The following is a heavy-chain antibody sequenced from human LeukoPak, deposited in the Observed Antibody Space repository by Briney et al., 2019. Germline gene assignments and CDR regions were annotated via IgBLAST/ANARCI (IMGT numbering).Heavy chain of an antibody. Sequence: GGSLRLSCAASGFTFSSYSMNWVRQAPGKGLEWVSSISSGSSYIYYADSVKGRFTISRDNAKNSLYLQMNSLRAEDTAVYYCARGGIVVVPAPLNWFDPWGQGTLVTVSS. J-gene: IGHJ5*02. CDR1: GFTFSSYS. V-gene: IGHV3-21*01. D-gene: IGHD2-2*01. CDR3: ARGGIVVVPAPLNWFDP. CDR2: ISSGSSYI.